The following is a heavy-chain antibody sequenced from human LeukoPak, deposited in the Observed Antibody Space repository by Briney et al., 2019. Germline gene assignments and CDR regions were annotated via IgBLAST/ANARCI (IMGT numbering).Heavy chain of an antibody. CDR1: GYTFSSHS. CDR2: ISAYNGNT. Sequence: ASVKLSCKTSGYTFSSHSMNWVRQAPGQGLEWMGWISAYNGNTNYAQKLQGRVTMTTDTSTSTAYMELRSLRSDDTAVYYCARVPAAEGGYYYYYYMDVWGKGTTVTVSS. J-gene: IGHJ6*03. CDR3: ARVPAAEGGYYYYYYMDV. V-gene: IGHV1-18*01. D-gene: IGHD2-2*01.